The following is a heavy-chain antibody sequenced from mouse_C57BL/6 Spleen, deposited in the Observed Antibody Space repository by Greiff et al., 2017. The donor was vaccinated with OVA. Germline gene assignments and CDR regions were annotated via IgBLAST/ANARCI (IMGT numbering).Heavy chain of an antibody. Sequence: EVKLMESGPELVKPGASVKMSCKASGYTFTDYNMHWVKQSHGKSLEWIGYINPNNGGTSYNQKFKGKATLTVNKSSSTAYMELRSLTSEDSAVYYCAKYWVHYAMDYWGQGTSVTVSS. J-gene: IGHJ4*01. V-gene: IGHV1-22*01. CDR1: GYTFTDYN. CDR2: INPNNGGT. CDR3: AKYWVHYAMDY. D-gene: IGHD4-1*01.